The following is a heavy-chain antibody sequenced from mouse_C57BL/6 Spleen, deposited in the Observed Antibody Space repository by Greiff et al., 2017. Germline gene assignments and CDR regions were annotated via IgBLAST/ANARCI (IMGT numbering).Heavy chain of an antibody. CDR3: ARREGVGYDWFAY. V-gene: IGHV8-12*01. D-gene: IGHD2-2*01. J-gene: IGHJ3*01. CDR1: GFSLSTSGMG. CDR2: IYWDDDK. Sequence: QVTLKESGPGILQSSQTLSLTCSFSGFSLSTSGMGVSWIRQPSGKGLEWLAHIYWDDDKRYNPSLKSRLTISKDTSRNQVFLKITSVDTADTATYYCARREGVGYDWFAYWGQGTLVTVSA.